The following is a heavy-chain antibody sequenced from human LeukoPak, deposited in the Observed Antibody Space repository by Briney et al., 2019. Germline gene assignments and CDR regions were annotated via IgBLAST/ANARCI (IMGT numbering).Heavy chain of an antibody. D-gene: IGHD2-2*01. Sequence: ASVKVSCKASGYTFTGYYMHWVRQAPGQGLEWMGWINPNSGGTNYAQKFQGRVTMTRDTSISTAYMELSRLRSDDTAVYYCARVPPGACSSTSCYYGMDVWGQGTTVTVSS. CDR1: GYTFTGYY. V-gene: IGHV1-2*02. CDR2: INPNSGGT. J-gene: IGHJ6*02. CDR3: ARVPPGACSSTSCYYGMDV.